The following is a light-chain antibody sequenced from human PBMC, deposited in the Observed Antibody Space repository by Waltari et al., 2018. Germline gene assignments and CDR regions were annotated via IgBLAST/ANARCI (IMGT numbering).Light chain of an antibody. V-gene: IGKV3-11*01. J-gene: IGKJ1*01. CDR1: QSVSSY. Sequence: EIVLTQSPATLSLSPGERAALSCRASQSVSSYFAWYQQKPGKAPRLLIYDASNRATGIPARFSGSGSGTDFTLTISSLEPEDSAVYYCQQRSNWRTFGQGTKVEVK. CDR3: QQRSNWRT. CDR2: DAS.